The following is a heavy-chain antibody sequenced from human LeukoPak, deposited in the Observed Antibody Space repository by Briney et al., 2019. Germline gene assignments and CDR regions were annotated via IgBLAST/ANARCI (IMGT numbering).Heavy chain of an antibody. CDR3: ARARYCANTICHIGGGLDV. V-gene: IGHV3-7*04. J-gene: IGHJ6*02. CDR2: IKQDGREP. CDR1: GFPFTNNW. D-gene: IGHD2-8*01. Sequence: GGSLRLSCAASGFPFTNNWMTWVRQAPGKGLEWVATIKQDGREPYYVDSVRGRFTISRDNVRDSVYLQMTIVRAEDAAVYYCARARYCANTICHIGGGLDVWGPGTTVTVSS.